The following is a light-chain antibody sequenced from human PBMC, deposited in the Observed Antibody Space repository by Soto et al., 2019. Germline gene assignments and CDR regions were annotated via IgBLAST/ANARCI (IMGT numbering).Light chain of an antibody. J-gene: IGKJ1*01. Sequence: DVVITQSPLSLPVTLGQPASLSCRSSQSLVDSDGNTYLNWFHQRPGQSPRRLIYEVSSRDSGVPDRFSGSGSGTDFTLKISRVEADDVGLYYCIQGTHWPWTFGQGTKVDIK. CDR3: IQGTHWPWT. CDR2: EVS. V-gene: IGKV2-30*01. CDR1: QSLVDSDGNTY.